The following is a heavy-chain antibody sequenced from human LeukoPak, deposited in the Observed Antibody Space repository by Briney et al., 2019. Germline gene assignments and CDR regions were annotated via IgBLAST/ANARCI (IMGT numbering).Heavy chain of an antibody. CDR1: GDSISSYY. Sequence: SETLSLTCTVSGDSISSYYWSWIRQPPGKGLEWIGYIYHSGSTNYNPSLKSRVTISADTSKDQFSLKLASVTAADTAVYYCASGYSSTWYYFDYWGQGTLVTVSS. CDR3: ASGYSSTWYYFDY. V-gene: IGHV4-59*01. J-gene: IGHJ4*02. CDR2: IYHSGST. D-gene: IGHD6-13*01.